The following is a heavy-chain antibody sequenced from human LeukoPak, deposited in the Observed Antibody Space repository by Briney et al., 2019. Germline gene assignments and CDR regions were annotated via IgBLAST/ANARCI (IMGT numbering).Heavy chain of an antibody. Sequence: SETLSLTCTVSGGSISSYYWSWIRQPPGKGLEWIGYIYYSGSTNYNPSLKSRVTISVDTSKNQFSPKLSSVTAADTAVYYCARDYPDGEGAFDIWGQGTMVTVSS. J-gene: IGHJ3*02. CDR2: IYYSGST. CDR1: GGSISSYY. CDR3: ARDYPDGEGAFDI. V-gene: IGHV4-59*01. D-gene: IGHD3-10*01.